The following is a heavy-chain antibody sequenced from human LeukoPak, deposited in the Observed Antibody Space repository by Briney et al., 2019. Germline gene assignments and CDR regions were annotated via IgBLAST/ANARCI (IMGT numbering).Heavy chain of an antibody. J-gene: IGHJ6*02. CDR2: ISAYNGNT. Sequence: ASVKVSCKASVYTFTIDGISCVRQAPGQGLWRMGWISAYNGNTNHAQKLQGRVTMTTDTSTSTAYMELRSLRSDDTAVYYCARVWRRTAMVTYYYYGMDVWGQGTTVTVSS. CDR1: VYTFTIDG. CDR3: ARVWRRTAMVTYYYYGMDV. D-gene: IGHD5-18*01. V-gene: IGHV1-18*01.